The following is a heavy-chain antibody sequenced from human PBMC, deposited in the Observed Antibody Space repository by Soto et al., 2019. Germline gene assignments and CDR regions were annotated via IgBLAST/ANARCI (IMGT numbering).Heavy chain of an antibody. Sequence: SSETLSLTCTVSGGSISSYYWSWIRQPPGKGLEWIGYIYYSGSTNYNPSLKSRVTISVDTSKNQFSLKLSSVTAADTAVYYCARSYSSSWGGVRFDPWGQGTLVTVSS. J-gene: IGHJ5*02. CDR2: IYYSGST. CDR1: GGSISSYY. D-gene: IGHD6-13*01. V-gene: IGHV4-59*01. CDR3: ARSYSSSWGGVRFDP.